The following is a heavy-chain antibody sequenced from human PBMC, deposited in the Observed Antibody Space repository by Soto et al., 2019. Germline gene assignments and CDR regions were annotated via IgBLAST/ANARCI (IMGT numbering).Heavy chain of an antibody. D-gene: IGHD6-13*01. Sequence: ASVKVSCKASGYTFTSYGISWVRQAPGQGLKWMGWISAYNGNTNYAQKLQGRVSLTTDTSTSTAFLELRSLTYDDTAVYYCAREPPRATAGLNYFDPWGQGTLVTVSS. CDR2: ISAYNGNT. V-gene: IGHV1-18*01. CDR1: GYTFTSYG. CDR3: AREPPRATAGLNYFDP. J-gene: IGHJ5*02.